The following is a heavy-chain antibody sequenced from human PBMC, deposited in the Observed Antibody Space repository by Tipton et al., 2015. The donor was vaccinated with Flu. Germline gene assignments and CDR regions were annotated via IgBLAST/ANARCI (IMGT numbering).Heavy chain of an antibody. Sequence: TLSLTCAVYGGSFSGYYWSWIRQPPGKGLEWIGYIYYSGSTNYNPSLKSRVTISVDTSKNQFSLKLSPVTAADTAVYYCARGRVAYYYDSSGFLESDAFDIWGQGTMVTVSS. V-gene: IGHV4-59*01. J-gene: IGHJ3*02. CDR1: GGSFSGYY. CDR2: IYYSGST. D-gene: IGHD3-22*01. CDR3: ARGRVAYYYDSSGFLESDAFDI.